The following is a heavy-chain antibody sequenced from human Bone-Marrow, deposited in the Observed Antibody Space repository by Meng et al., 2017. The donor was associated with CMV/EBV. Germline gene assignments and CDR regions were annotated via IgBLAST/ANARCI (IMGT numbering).Heavy chain of an antibody. Sequence: GESLKISCAASGFTFSSYVMSWVRQAPGKGLEWVSTISGSGGDTYYADSVKGRFTISRDNSKNTLYLQMNSLRAEDTAVYYCARDSWTRSDFDYWGQGTLVTVSS. CDR2: ISGSGGDT. CDR3: ARDSWTRSDFDY. CDR1: GFTFSSYV. V-gene: IGHV3-23*01. D-gene: IGHD6-13*01. J-gene: IGHJ4*02.